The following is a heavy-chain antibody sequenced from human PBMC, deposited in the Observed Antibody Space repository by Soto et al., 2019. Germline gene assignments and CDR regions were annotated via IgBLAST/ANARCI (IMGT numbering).Heavy chain of an antibody. J-gene: IGHJ4*02. V-gene: IGHV3-23*01. CDR3: ARKDVAFDY. CDR1: GFTFKNYA. Sequence: PGGSLRLSCAASGFTFKNYAMTWVRQAPGKGLEWVSLIYGSGGSTDYADSVKGRFTISRDNSKNMLYVQMNSLRDEDKAVYYCARKDVAFDYWGQGIPVTVSS. CDR2: IYGSGGST. D-gene: IGHD5-12*01.